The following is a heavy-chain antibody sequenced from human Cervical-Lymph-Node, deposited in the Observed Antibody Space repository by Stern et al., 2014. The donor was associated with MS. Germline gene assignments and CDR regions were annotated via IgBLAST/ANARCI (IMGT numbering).Heavy chain of an antibody. CDR3: ARGVTAVTNYVPNWCFDL. J-gene: IGHJ2*01. CDR2: VYYSGIT. V-gene: IGHV4-39*02. CDR1: GGSITNRDY. D-gene: IGHD4-11*01. Sequence: LQLQESGPGLVKPSETLSLTCTVSGGSITNRDYWGWIRQSPGKGLEWIGSVYYSGITYYRPSLKSRATISIETSRKHIFLRLHSVTATDTAVYFCARGVTAVTNYVPNWCFDLWGRGTLVTVSS.